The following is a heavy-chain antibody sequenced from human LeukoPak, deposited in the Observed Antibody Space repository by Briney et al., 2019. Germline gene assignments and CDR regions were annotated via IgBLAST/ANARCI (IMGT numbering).Heavy chain of an antibody. J-gene: IGHJ5*02. CDR1: GYTFTSYY. D-gene: IGHD6-13*01. CDR2: INPSSGST. V-gene: IGHV1-46*01. Sequence: ASVKVSCKASGYTFTSYYMHWVRQAPGQGLEWMGIINPSSGSTSYARKFQGRVTMTRDTSTSTVYMELSSLRSEDTAVYYCAKGYSSSWYPTRGDWFAPWGQGTLVTVSS. CDR3: AKGYSSSWYPTRGDWFAP.